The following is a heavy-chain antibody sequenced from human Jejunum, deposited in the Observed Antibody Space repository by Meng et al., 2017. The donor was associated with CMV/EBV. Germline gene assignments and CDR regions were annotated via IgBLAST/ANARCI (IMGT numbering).Heavy chain of an antibody. D-gene: IGHD3-10*01. CDR1: GYSFIDYY. Sequence: SGYSFIDYYMHWVRPAPGQGLEWMGWINSVSGDTRSAQKFEGRVTMSRDTSISTSYMEVNSLKSDDTAIYYCARGAKGYGSGLLDYWGQGTPVTVSS. CDR2: INSVSGDT. V-gene: IGHV1-2*02. J-gene: IGHJ4*02. CDR3: ARGAKGYGSGLLDY.